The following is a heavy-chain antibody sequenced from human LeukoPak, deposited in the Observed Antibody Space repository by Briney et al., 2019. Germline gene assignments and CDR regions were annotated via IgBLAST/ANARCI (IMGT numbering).Heavy chain of an antibody. CDR2: ISGSDSST. CDR3: AKSGYNRFDY. Sequence: PGGSLRLSCAASGFTFSSSAMNWVRQAPGKGLEWVSTISGSDSSTYYADSVKGRFTISRDNSKNTLYLQMNSLRADDTAVYYCAKSGYNRFDYWGQGTLVTVSS. V-gene: IGHV3-23*01. CDR1: GFTFSSSA. J-gene: IGHJ4*02. D-gene: IGHD5-24*01.